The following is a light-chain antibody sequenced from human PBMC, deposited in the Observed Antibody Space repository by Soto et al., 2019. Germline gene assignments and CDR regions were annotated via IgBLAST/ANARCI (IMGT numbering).Light chain of an antibody. CDR2: GAS. CDR3: QQSYSGPPWT. J-gene: IGKJ1*01. CDR1: QPILTY. Sequence: DIQMTQSPSSLSASVGDRVTITCRASQPILTYVNWYQLKPGKAPKFLIYGASSLQSGVPSRFRGSGSGTDFTLTISSLQPEDFATYYCQQSYSGPPWTFGQGTKVEIK. V-gene: IGKV1-39*01.